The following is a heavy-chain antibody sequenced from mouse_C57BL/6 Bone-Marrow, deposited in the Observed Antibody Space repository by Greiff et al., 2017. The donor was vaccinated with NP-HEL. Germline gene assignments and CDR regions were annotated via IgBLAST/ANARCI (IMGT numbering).Heavy chain of an antibody. V-gene: IGHV1-78*01. Sequence: VQGVESDAELVKPGASVKISCKVSGYTFTDHTIHWMKQRPEQGLEWIGYIYPRDGSTKYNEKFKGKATLTADKSSSTAYMQLNSLTSEDSAVYFCARDLYYGSSYHWYFDVWGTGTTVTVSS. CDR1: GYTFTDHT. J-gene: IGHJ1*03. CDR2: IYPRDGST. CDR3: ARDLYYGSSYHWYFDV. D-gene: IGHD1-1*01.